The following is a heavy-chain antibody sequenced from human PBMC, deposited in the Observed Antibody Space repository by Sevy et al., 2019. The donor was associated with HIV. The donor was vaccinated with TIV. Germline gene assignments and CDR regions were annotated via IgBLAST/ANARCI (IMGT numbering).Heavy chain of an antibody. CDR2: IRFDGNSK. D-gene: IGHD2-21*01. J-gene: IGHJ4*02. CDR1: GFTFSSYG. CDR3: ARADCGGDCYLVFDY. Sequence: GGSLRLSCAASGFTFSSYGMHWVRQAPGKGLEWVAFIRFDGNSKYYADSVKGRFTISRDNSKNTLHLQLNSLTAEDTAFYYCARADCGGDCYLVFDYRGQGTLVTVSS. V-gene: IGHV3-30*02.